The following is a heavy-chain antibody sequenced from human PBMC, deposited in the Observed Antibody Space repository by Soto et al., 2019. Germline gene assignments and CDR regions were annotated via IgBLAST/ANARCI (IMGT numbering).Heavy chain of an antibody. CDR2: INHSGTT. J-gene: IGHJ6*02. V-gene: IGHV4-34*01. CDR1: GGSFSGFY. Sequence: SETLSLTCAVSGGSFSGFYWTWIRQPPGEGLEWIGDINHSGTTNFNPSLRSRLTISLDSSKKHFSLKLTSMTAADAAVYYCARADRTLVTSYGLDVWGQGTTVTVSS. D-gene: IGHD2-21*02. CDR3: ARADRTLVTSYGLDV.